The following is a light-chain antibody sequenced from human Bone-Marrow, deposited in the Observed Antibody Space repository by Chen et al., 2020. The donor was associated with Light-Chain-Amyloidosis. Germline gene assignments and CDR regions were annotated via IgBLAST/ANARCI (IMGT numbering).Light chain of an antibody. CDR1: TIGSTS. CDR2: DDS. CDR3: QVWDRSSDRPV. J-gene: IGLJ3*02. V-gene: IGLV3-21*02. Sequence: SYVLTHPSSVSVAPGQTATIACGGNTIGSTSVHWYQQPPGQAPLLVVYDDSDRPSGIPERLSGSNSGNTATLTISRVEAGDEADYYCQVWDRSSDRPVFGGGTKLTVL.